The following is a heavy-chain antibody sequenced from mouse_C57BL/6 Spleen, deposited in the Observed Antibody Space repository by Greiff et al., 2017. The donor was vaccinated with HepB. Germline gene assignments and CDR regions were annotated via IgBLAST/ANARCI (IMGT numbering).Heavy chain of an antibody. CDR2: ISYSGST. CDR3: ARGGYDESYWYFDV. Sequence: EVKVEESGPGMVKPSQSLSLTCTVTGYSITSGYDWHWIRHFPGNKLEWMGYISYSGSTNYNPSLKRRISITHDTSKNHFFLKLNSVTTEDTATYYCARGGYDESYWYFDVWGTGTTVTVSS. CDR1: GYSITSGYD. V-gene: IGHV3-1*01. J-gene: IGHJ1*03. D-gene: IGHD2-2*01.